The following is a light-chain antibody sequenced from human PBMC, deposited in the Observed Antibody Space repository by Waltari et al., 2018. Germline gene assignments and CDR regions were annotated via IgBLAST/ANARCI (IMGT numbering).Light chain of an antibody. V-gene: IGLV2-11*01. CDR3: CSYANSKWV. CDR2: GGY. CDR1: SSDVGGYDY. Sequence: QSVLTQPRSVSGSPGQSVAISCTGTSSDVGGYDYVSWYQQYPGKAPKVMIYGGYKRPAGVPGRFSCSKSGNTASLSISGLQAEDEADYYCCSYANSKWVFGGGTKLTVL. J-gene: IGLJ3*02.